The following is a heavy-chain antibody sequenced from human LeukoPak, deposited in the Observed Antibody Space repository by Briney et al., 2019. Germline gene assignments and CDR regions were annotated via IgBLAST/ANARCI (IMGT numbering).Heavy chain of an antibody. CDR1: GFTFSSYW. CDR3: ASDGEAYYDYVWGSYPFDI. D-gene: IGHD3-16*02. Sequence: GGSLRLSCAASGFTFSSYWMSWVRQAPGKGLEWVANIKQDGSEKYYVDSVKGRFTISRDNAKNPLYLQMNSLRAEDTAVYYCASDGEAYYDYVWGSYPFDIWGQGTLVTVSS. J-gene: IGHJ3*02. CDR2: IKQDGSEK. V-gene: IGHV3-7*01.